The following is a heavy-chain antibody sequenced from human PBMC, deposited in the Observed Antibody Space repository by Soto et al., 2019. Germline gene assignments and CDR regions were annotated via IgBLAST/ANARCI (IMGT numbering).Heavy chain of an antibody. D-gene: IGHD3-22*01. CDR3: AREKTYYYDSSGYYGPDY. CDR1: GYTFTGYY. Sequence: GASVKVSCKASGYTFTGYYMHWVRQAPGQGLEWMGWISPNSGGTNYAQKFQGRVTMTRDTSISTAYMELSRLRSDDTAVYYCAREKTYYYDSSGYYGPDYWGQGTLVTVSS. V-gene: IGHV1-2*02. J-gene: IGHJ4*02. CDR2: ISPNSGGT.